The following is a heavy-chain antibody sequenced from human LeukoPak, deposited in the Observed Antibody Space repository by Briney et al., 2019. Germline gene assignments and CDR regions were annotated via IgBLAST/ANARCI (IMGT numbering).Heavy chain of an antibody. CDR1: GFTFSSYG. CDR2: IWYDGSNK. J-gene: IGHJ2*01. V-gene: IGHV3-33*06. Sequence: PGGSLRLSCAASGFTFSSYGMHWVRQAPGKGLGWVAVIWYDGSNKYYADSVKGRFTISRDNSKNTLYLQMNSLRAEDTAVYYCAKDKEAVAGYWYFDLWGRGTLVTVSS. CDR3: AKDKEAVAGYWYFDL. D-gene: IGHD6-19*01.